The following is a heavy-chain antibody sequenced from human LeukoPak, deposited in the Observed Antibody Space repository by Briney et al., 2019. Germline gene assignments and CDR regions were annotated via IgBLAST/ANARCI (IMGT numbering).Heavy chain of an antibody. V-gene: IGHV3-23*01. CDR2: ISGNGGYT. D-gene: IGHD2-15*01. CDR1: GFTFSSYA. J-gene: IGHJ4*02. CDR3: AKGNNGCYDS. Sequence: GGSLRLSCAASGFTFSSYAMSWVRQAPGKGLEWVSSISGNGGYTYHTDSVKGRFTISRDNSKNTLYMQMNSLRAEDTAVYYCAKGNNGCYDSWGQGTLVTVSS.